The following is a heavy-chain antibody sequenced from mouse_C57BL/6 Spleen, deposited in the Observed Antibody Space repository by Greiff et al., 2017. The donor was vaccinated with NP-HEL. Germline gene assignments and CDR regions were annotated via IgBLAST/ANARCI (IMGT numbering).Heavy chain of an antibody. CDR1: GYTFTSYW. J-gene: IGHJ2*01. D-gene: IGHD1-1*01. Sequence: VQLQQPGAELVMPGASVKLSCKASGYTFTSYWMHWVKQRPGQGLEWIGEIDPSDSYTNYNQKFKGKSTLTVDKSSSTAYMQLSSLTSEDSAVYYCARWYYGGRGYFDYWGQGTTLTVSS. CDR2: IDPSDSYT. V-gene: IGHV1-69*01. CDR3: ARWYYGGRGYFDY.